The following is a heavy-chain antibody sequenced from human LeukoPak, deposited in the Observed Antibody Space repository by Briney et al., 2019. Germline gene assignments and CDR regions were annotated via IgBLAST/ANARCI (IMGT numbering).Heavy chain of an antibody. J-gene: IGHJ4*02. CDR1: GFTFSSYA. CDR3: ARAQYYYGSGSFNY. D-gene: IGHD3-10*01. V-gene: IGHV3-30-3*01. Sequence: GGSLRLSCAASGFTFSSYAMHWVRQAPGKGLEWVAVISYDGSNKYYADSVKGRFTISRDNSKNTLYLQMNSLRAEDTAVYYCARAQYYYGSGSFNYWGQGTLVTVSS. CDR2: ISYDGSNK.